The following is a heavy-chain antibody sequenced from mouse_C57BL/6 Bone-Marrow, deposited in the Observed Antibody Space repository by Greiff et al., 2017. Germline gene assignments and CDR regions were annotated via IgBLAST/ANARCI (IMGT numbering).Heavy chain of an antibody. V-gene: IGHV1-72*01. CDR1: GYTFTSYR. CDR2: FDPNSGGT. Sequence: VQLQQPGAELVKPGASVKLSCKASGYTFTSYRMHWVKQRPGRGLEWIGRFDPNSGGTKYNEKFKSKATLTVDKPSSTAYMQLSSLTSEDSAVXYCARYGYYPDYWGQGTTLTVAS. CDR3: ARYGYYPDY. D-gene: IGHD2-2*01. J-gene: IGHJ2*01.